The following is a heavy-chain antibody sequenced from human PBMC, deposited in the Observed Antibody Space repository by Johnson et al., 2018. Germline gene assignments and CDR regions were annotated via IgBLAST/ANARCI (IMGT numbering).Heavy chain of an antibody. CDR3: ARDRDAGDGFDV. V-gene: IGHV3-15*07. D-gene: IGHD7-27*01. CDR2: IKNGGTT. Sequence: VQLVESGGGVVKPGGSRRLSCEASGLFFIDAWMNWVRQAHGTGGAWVGRIKNGGTTVYAAPVEGRFTNSRDDSRNTGYLQMNSQKTEDTPVYYFARDRDAGDGFDVWGQGTTVAVSS. CDR1: GLFFIDAW. J-gene: IGHJ6*02.